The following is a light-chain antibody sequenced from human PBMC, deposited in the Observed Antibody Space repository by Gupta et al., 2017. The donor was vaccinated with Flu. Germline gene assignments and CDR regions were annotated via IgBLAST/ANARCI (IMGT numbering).Light chain of an antibody. CDR1: SSDVGGYNY. Sequence: QSALTQPASVSGSPGQSITISCTEISSDVGGYNYVSWYQQHPGKAPKLIIYEVTNRPSGVSNRFSGYRSGNTASLTISGLQAEDEADYYCNSYTSTNIVFGGGTKLTVL. CDR3: NSYTSTNIV. J-gene: IGLJ3*02. V-gene: IGLV2-14*01. CDR2: EVT.